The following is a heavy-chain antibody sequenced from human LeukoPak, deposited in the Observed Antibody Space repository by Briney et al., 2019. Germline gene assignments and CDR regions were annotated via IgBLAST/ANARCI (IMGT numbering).Heavy chain of an antibody. D-gene: IGHD3-10*01. V-gene: IGHV3-9*01. CDR3: AKSITWFGELSPGDV. CDR1: GFTFDDYA. Sequence: GRSLRLSCAASGFTFDDYAMHWVRQAPGKGLEWVSGISWNSGSIGYVDSVKGRFTISRDNAKNSLYLQMNSLRAEDTALYYCAKSITWFGELSPGDVWGQGTTVTVSS. J-gene: IGHJ6*02. CDR2: ISWNSGSI.